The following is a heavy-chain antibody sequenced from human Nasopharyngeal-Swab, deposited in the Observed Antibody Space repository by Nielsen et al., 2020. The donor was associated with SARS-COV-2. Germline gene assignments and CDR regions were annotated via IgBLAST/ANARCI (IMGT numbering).Heavy chain of an antibody. Sequence: SETLSLTCTVSGGSISSGGYYWSWIRQHPGKGLEWIGYIYYSGSTYYNPSLKSRVTISVDTSKNQFSLKLSSVTAADTAVYYCARHSSFSMDVWGKGTTVTVSS. CDR2: IYYSGST. J-gene: IGHJ6*03. CDR3: ARHSSFSMDV. V-gene: IGHV4-31*03. CDR1: GGSISSGGYY.